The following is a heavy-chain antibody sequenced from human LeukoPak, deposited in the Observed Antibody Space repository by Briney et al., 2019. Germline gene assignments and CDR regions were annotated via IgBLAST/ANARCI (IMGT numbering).Heavy chain of an antibody. CDR2: IYTSGST. CDR1: GGSISSYY. J-gene: IGHJ4*02. CDR3: ARDYYDILTGYYHSDY. V-gene: IGHV4-4*07. D-gene: IGHD3-9*01. Sequence: SETLSLTCTVSGGSISSYYWSWIWQPAGKGLEWIGRIYTSGSTNYNPSLKSRVTMSVDTSKNQFSLKLSSVTAADTAVYYCARDYYDILTGYYHSDYWGQGTLVTVPS.